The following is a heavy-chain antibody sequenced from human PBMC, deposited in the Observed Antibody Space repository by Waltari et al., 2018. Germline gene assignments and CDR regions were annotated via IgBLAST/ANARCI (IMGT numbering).Heavy chain of an antibody. CDR3: EGSWT. V-gene: IGHV3-7*01. J-gene: IGHJ4*02. Sequence: EVQLVESGGGLVQPGGSPRLSCAASGFNWIRQAPGKGLEWVANINRDGSRESYVDSVKGRFTISRDNAKNSVFLQMNSLRVEDTAVYYCEGSWTWGQGTLVTVSS. CDR1: GFN. D-gene: IGHD5-12*01. CDR2: INRDGSRE.